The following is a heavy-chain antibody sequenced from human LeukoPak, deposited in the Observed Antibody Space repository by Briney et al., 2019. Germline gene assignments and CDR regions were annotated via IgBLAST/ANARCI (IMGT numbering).Heavy chain of an antibody. Sequence: GGSLRLACAVSGFTFSSYWVSWVRQAPGEGLEWVANIKQDGSEKYYVDSVKGRFTISRDNAKNSLYLQMNSLRAEDTAVYYCARGSTHYYYYYMDVWGKGTTVTVSS. CDR1: GFTFSSYW. J-gene: IGHJ6*03. CDR2: IKQDGSEK. D-gene: IGHD2/OR15-2a*01. CDR3: ARGSTHYYYYYMDV. V-gene: IGHV3-7*04.